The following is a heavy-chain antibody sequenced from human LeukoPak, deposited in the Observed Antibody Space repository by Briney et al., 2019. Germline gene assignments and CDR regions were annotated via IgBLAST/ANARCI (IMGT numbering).Heavy chain of an antibody. CDR2: IKSDGSST. D-gene: IGHD4-23*01. V-gene: IGHV3-74*01. J-gene: IGHJ4*02. CDR3: ATDLDYGGYSHFDF. Sequence: TGGSLRLSCAASGFTFSSYWMHWVRQAPGKWLVWVSRIKSDGSSTRYADSVKGRFTISRDNAKNTLWLQMNSLRAEDTAVYYCATDLDYGGYSHFDFWGQGTLVTVSS. CDR1: GFTFSSYW.